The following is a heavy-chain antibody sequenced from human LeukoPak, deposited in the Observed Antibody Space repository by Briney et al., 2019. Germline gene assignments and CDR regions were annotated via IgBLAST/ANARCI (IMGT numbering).Heavy chain of an antibody. Sequence: GSLRLSCAASGFTFDDYGMSWVRQAPGKGLEWVSGINWNSGSIGYADSVKGRFTISRDNAKNSLYLQMNSLRAEDTALYYCAKDHSNYGTFDYWGQGTLVTVSS. J-gene: IGHJ4*02. V-gene: IGHV3-20*04. CDR3: AKDHSNYGTFDY. CDR2: INWNSGSI. CDR1: GFTFDDYG. D-gene: IGHD4-11*01.